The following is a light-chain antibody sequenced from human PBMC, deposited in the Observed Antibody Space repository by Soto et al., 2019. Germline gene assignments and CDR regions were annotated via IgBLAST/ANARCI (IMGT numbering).Light chain of an antibody. J-gene: IGKJ2*01. V-gene: IGKV4-1*01. CDR3: QQYYSPPYT. CDR2: WAS. Sequence: DIVMTQSPDSLAVSLGERATINCKSSQSFLYNNKYYLVWYQQKPGQPPKVLIYWASTRESGVPDRFSGSGSGTDYTLTISSLQSEDVAVYYCQQYYSPPYTFGQGTKLEIK. CDR1: QSFLYNNKYY.